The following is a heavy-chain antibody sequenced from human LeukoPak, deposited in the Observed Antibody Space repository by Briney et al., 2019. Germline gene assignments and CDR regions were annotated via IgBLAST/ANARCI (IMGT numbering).Heavy chain of an antibody. CDR2: INPRSGGI. CDR3: AREAGGSDTYYLDY. Sequence: ASVKVSCKTSGYTFTDYYIHWVRQAPGQRLEWMERINPRSGGINYAQKFQGRVTMTRDTAISTAYMDLSGLRSDDTAVYYCAREAGGSDTYYLDYWGQGVLVTVSS. J-gene: IGHJ4*02. V-gene: IGHV1-2*06. D-gene: IGHD1-26*01. CDR1: GYTFTDYY.